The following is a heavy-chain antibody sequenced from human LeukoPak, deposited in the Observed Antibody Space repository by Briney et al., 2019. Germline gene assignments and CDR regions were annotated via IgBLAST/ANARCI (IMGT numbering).Heavy chain of an antibody. V-gene: IGHV1-2*02. CDR3: ARVLAVRILVWLDYFDN. D-gene: IGHD5-18*01. CDR1: GYTFTDYY. Sequence: EASVKDSFQASGYTFTDYYIHWVRQAPGQGLEWMGWINPKTGGTNYAQKFQGRVTMTRDTSIATAYMELSRLRSDDTAVYYCARVLAVRILVWLDYFDNWGQAVLVTVSA. J-gene: IGHJ4*02. CDR2: INPKTGGT.